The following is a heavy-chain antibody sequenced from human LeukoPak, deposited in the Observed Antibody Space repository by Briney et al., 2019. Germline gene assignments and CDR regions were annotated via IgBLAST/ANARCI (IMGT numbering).Heavy chain of an antibody. V-gene: IGHV3-20*04. CDR2: INWNGGST. Sequence: GGSLRLSCAASGFTFDDYGMSWVRQAPGKGPEWVSGINWNGGSTGYADSVKGRFTISRDNAKNSLYLQMNSLRAEDTAVYYCAKDTRPMITFGGVIVEWGQGTLVTVSS. CDR1: GFTFDDYG. D-gene: IGHD3-16*02. CDR3: AKDTRPMITFGGVIVE. J-gene: IGHJ4*02.